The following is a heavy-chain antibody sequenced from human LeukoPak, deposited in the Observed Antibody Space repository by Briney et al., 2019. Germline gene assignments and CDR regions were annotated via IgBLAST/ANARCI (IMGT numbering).Heavy chain of an antibody. Sequence: GGSLRLSCVGSGFRFSDYYMSWIRQAPGKGLEWVSYISNDSVDKYYVDSVRGRFTISRDNAKKSMYLQMSGLRVEDTAVYYCARGWRPYFDYWGQGTLVTVSS. J-gene: IGHJ4*02. CDR1: GFRFSDYY. CDR2: ISNDSVDK. CDR3: ARGWRPYFDY. V-gene: IGHV3-11*01.